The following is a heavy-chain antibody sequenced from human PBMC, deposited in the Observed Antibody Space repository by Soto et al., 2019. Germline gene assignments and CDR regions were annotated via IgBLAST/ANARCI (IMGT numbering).Heavy chain of an antibody. CDR2: LDGAGGST. CDR1: GFTFSDYA. D-gene: IGHD3-10*01. V-gene: IGHV3-23*01. Sequence: GGSLRLSCLASGFTFSDYAMTWVRHVPGRGLEWVASLDGAGGSTYYADSVRGRFTISRDNSQNTLFLQMKRLTVDDTAIYYCAAPRDEYGSGVSWFTYGMDIWGQGTTVTVS. CDR3: AAPRDEYGSGVSWFTYGMDI. J-gene: IGHJ6*02.